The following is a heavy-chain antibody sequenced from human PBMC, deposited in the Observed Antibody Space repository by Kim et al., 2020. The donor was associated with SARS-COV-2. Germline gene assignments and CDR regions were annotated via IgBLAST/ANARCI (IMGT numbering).Heavy chain of an antibody. D-gene: IGHD1-26*01. Sequence: SETLSLTCTVSGYSISSGYYWGWIRQPPRKGLEWIGSIYHSGSTYYNPSLKSRVTISVDTSKNQFSLKLSSVTAADTAVYYCARDREQAFGIWGQGTMVTVSS. CDR1: GYSISSGYY. CDR3: ARDREQAFGI. J-gene: IGHJ3*02. CDR2: IYHSGST. V-gene: IGHV4-38-2*02.